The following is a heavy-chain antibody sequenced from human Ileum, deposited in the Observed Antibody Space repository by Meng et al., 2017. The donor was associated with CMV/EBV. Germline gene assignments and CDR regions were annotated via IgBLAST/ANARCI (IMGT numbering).Heavy chain of an antibody. CDR3: VRESWYFDF. V-gene: IGHV1-2*06. CDR1: AFTSSNYY. CDR2: IYPQDGGT. Sequence: VQCGADVTKHAAEVKISCKAPAFTSSNYYSHWVRQPPGQGFGWMGRIYPQDGGTYFAQTFQERVTLTRETSITTAYMDLSGLTSADTSIYYCVRESWYFDFWGEGTLVTVSS. J-gene: IGHJ4*02. D-gene: IGHD6-13*01.